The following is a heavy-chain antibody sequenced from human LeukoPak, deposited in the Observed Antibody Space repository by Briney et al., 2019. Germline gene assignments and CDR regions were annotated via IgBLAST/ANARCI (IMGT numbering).Heavy chain of an antibody. CDR2: IGHDGST. J-gene: IGHJ4*02. D-gene: IGHD5-24*01. Sequence: PSETLSLTCAVYGGSLSDYYWSWIRQAPGKGLEWIGEIGHDGSTNYNPSLKRRATISRDTSKNHFSLNLRSVTAADTAVYSCARGNGAGYIFDYWGQGTLVTVSS. CDR3: ARGNGAGYIFDY. CDR1: GGSLSDYY. V-gene: IGHV4-34*01.